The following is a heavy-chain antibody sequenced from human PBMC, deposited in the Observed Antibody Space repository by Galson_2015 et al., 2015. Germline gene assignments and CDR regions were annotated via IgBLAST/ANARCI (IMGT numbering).Heavy chain of an antibody. J-gene: IGHJ4*02. D-gene: IGHD2-15*01. V-gene: IGHV3-30*18. CDR2: LSYDGSNK. Sequence: SLRLSCAASGFTFSNYGMHWVRQAPGKGLEWVAVLSYDGSNKYYADSVKGRFTISRDNSKNTLYLQMNSLRPEETAVYYCAKDLTRSFSGGCFDNFDYWVQGTLATVSS. CDR1: GFTFSNYG. CDR3: AKDLTRSFSGGCFDNFDY.